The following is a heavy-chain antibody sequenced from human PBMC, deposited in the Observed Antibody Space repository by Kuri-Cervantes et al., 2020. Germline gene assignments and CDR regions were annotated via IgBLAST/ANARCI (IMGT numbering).Heavy chain of an antibody. CDR2: IRYDGSFK. CDR3: ANCRDSYGRFYPFDN. V-gene: IGHV3-30*02. D-gene: IGHD5-18*01. Sequence: GESLKISCVASGFRFSNYGMLWVRQAPGKGLEWATFIRYDGSFKDYSDSVKGRFTISRDNSKNTLFLQMDSLRPEDTAVYYCANCRDSYGRFYPFDNWGQGTPVTVSS. J-gene: IGHJ4*02. CDR1: GFRFSNYG.